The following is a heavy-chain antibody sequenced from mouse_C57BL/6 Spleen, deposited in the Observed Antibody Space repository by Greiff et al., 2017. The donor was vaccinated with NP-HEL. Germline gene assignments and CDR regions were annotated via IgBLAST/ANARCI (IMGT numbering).Heavy chain of an antibody. Sequence: EVQLQESGPELVKPGASVKISCKASGYSFTGYYMNWVKQSPEKSLEWIGEINPSTGGTTYNQKFKAKATLTVDKSSSTAYMQLKSLTSEDSAVYYCARWTAQATIAYWGQGTLVTVSA. V-gene: IGHV1-42*01. CDR2: INPSTGGT. CDR3: ARWTAQATIAY. D-gene: IGHD3-2*02. J-gene: IGHJ3*01. CDR1: GYSFTGYY.